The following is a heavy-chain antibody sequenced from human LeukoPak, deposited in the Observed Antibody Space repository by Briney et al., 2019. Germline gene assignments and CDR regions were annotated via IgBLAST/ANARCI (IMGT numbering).Heavy chain of an antibody. V-gene: IGHV1-2*06. CDR3: ARVHYYGSGSYYSFGY. J-gene: IGHJ4*02. CDR1: GYTFTGYY. D-gene: IGHD3-10*01. Sequence: ASVKVSCKASGYTFTGYYMHWVRQAPGQGLEWMGRINPNSGGTNYAQEFQGRVTMTRDTSISTAYMELSRLRSDDTAVYYCARVHYYGSGSYYSFGYWGQGTLVTVSS. CDR2: INPNSGGT.